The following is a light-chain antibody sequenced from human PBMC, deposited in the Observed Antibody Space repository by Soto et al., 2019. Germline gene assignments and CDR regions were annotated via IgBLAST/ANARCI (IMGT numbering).Light chain of an antibody. CDR2: GAS. J-gene: IGKJ1*01. CDR1: QSVSNN. Sequence: EIVMTQSPATLSVSPGERATLSCRASQSVSNNLAWYQQKFGQAPRLLIYGASTRATGIPARFSGSGSGTEFTLTISSLLSEDFAVYYCQHYHNWPPWTFGQGTKVEVK. CDR3: QHYHNWPPWT. V-gene: IGKV3-15*01.